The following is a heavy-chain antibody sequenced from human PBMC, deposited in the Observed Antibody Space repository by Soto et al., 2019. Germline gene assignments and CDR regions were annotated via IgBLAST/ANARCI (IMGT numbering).Heavy chain of an antibody. CDR1: GGSFSGYY. CDR2: INHSGST. J-gene: IGHJ4*02. V-gene: IGHV4-34*01. Sequence: QVQLQQWGAGLLKPSETLSLTCAVYGGSFSGYYWSWIRQPPGKGLEWIGEINHSGSTNYNPSLKSRVTISVDTSKNQFSLKLSSVTAADTAVYYCARTIVVVPCAIGSYFDYWGQGTLVTVSS. D-gene: IGHD2-2*01. CDR3: ARTIVVVPCAIGSYFDY.